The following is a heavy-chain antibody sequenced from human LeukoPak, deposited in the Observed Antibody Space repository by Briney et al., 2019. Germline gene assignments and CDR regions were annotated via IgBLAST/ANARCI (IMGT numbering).Heavy chain of an antibody. Sequence: ASVKVSCKASGYTFTSYGISWVRQAPGQGLERMGWISAYNGNTNYAQKLQGRVTMTTDTSTSTAYMELRSLRSDDTAVYYCARDRRYYYDSGSYGPFDYWGQGTLVTVSS. D-gene: IGHD3-10*01. CDR1: GYTFTSYG. CDR3: ARDRRYYYDSGSYGPFDY. J-gene: IGHJ4*02. CDR2: ISAYNGNT. V-gene: IGHV1-18*01.